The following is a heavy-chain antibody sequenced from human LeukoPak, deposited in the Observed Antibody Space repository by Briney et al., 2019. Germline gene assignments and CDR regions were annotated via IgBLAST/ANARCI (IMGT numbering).Heavy chain of an antibody. CDR3: ARDMNAGGRWGDSSGYYYENY. CDR1: GYTFTSYG. V-gene: IGHV1-18*01. Sequence: ASVKVSCKASGYTFTSYGISWVRQAPGQGLEWMGWISAYNGNTNYAQKLQGRVTMTTDTSTSTAYMELRSLRSDDTAVYYCARDMNAGGRWGDSSGYYYENYWGQGTLVTVSS. J-gene: IGHJ4*02. D-gene: IGHD3-22*01. CDR2: ISAYNGNT.